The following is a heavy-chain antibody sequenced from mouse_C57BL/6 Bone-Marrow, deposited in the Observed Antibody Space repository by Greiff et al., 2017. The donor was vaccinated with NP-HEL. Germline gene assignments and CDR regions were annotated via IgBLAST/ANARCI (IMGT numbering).Heavy chain of an antibody. D-gene: IGHD1-1*01. Sequence: EVKLMESGGGLVQPGGSLKLSCAASGFTFSDYGMAWVRQAPRKGPEWVAFISNLAYSIYYADTVTGRFTISRENAKNTLYLEMSSLRSEDTAMYYCARRTTVVAFYAMDYWGQGTSVTVSS. CDR2: ISNLAYSI. J-gene: IGHJ4*01. V-gene: IGHV5-15*01. CDR3: ARRTTVVAFYAMDY. CDR1: GFTFSDYG.